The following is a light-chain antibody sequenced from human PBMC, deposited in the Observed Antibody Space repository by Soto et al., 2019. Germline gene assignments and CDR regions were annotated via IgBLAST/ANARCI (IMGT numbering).Light chain of an antibody. CDR1: QSVSSY. V-gene: IGKV3-11*01. Sequence: EIVLTQSPATLSLSPGERATLSCRASQSVSSYLAWYQQKPGQAPRLLIYDASNRATGIPARFSGSGSRTDFTLTIRSLESEDLAVYYCQQRSNWPLTFGQGTKVDIK. CDR2: DAS. CDR3: QQRSNWPLT. J-gene: IGKJ1*01.